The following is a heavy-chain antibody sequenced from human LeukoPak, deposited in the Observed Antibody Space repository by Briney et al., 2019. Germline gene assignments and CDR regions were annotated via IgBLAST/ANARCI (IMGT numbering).Heavy chain of an antibody. CDR3: AKGLGDYTFDY. V-gene: IGHV3-23*01. CDR2: ISGSGGST. J-gene: IGHJ4*02. D-gene: IGHD2-21*02. Sequence: GGSLRLSCAASGFTFSSYAMSWVRQAPGKGLEWVSAISGSGGSTNYADSVKGRFIISRDNSKNTLYLQMNSLRAEDTAVYYCAKGLGDYTFDYWGQGTLVTVSS. CDR1: GFTFSSYA.